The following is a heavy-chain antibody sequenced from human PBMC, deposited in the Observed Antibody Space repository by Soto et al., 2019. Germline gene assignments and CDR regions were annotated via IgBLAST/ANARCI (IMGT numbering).Heavy chain of an antibody. V-gene: IGHV4-30-4*01. CDR2: IYYSGST. Sequence: SETLSLTCTVSCGSISSGDYYWSWIRQPPGKGLEWIGYIYYSGSTYYNPSLKSRVTISVDTSKNQFSLKLSSVTAADTAVYYCARTIVVLVAATPYRWGDPCGQGKLVTVS. CDR3: ARTIVVLVAATPYRWGDP. CDR1: CGSISSGDYY. D-gene: IGHD2-15*01. J-gene: IGHJ5*02.